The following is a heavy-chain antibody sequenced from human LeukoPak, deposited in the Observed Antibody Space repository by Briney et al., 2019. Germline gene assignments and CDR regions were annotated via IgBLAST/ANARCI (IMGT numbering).Heavy chain of an antibody. Sequence: SETLSLTCTVSGGPISGYYWSWIRQPPGKGLEWIGYIYYSGTTNYNPSLKSRVTISVDTSKNQFSLKLSSVTAADTAVYYCARDRGVRVFDIWGQGTMVTVSS. CDR3: ARDRGVRVFDI. CDR2: IYYSGTT. CDR1: GGPISGYY. V-gene: IGHV4-59*01. D-gene: IGHD3-10*01. J-gene: IGHJ3*02.